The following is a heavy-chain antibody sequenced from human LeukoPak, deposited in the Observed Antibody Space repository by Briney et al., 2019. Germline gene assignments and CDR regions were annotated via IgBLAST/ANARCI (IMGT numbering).Heavy chain of an antibody. CDR2: IYYSGST. CDR1: GGSISSGDYY. D-gene: IGHD3-22*01. V-gene: IGHV4-30-4*01. Sequence: SQTLSLTCTVSGGSISSGDYYWSWIRQPPGKGPEWTGYIYYSGSTYYNPSLKSRVTISVDTSKNQFSLKLSSVTAADTAVYYCARGARDYYYDSSGYYYWGQGTLLTVSS. J-gene: IGHJ4*02. CDR3: ARGARDYYYDSSGYYY.